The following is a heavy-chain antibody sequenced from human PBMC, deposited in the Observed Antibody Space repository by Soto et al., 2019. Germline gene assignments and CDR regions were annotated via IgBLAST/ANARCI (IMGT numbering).Heavy chain of an antibody. Sequence: GGSLRLSCAASGFTFSDYYMSWIRQAPGKGLEWLSYISSSGSTIYYADSVKGRFTISRDNAKNSLYLQMNSLRAEDTAVYYCASGSSSWYLDFDYWGQGTLVTVSS. V-gene: IGHV3-11*01. CDR3: ASGSSSWYLDFDY. CDR2: ISSSGSTI. D-gene: IGHD6-13*01. J-gene: IGHJ4*02. CDR1: GFTFSDYY.